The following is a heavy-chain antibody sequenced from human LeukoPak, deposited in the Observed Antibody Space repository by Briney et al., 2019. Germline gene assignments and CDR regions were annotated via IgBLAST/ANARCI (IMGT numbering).Heavy chain of an antibody. D-gene: IGHD3-3*01. CDR3: AKAPYKFLEWLLLAY. CDR2: MNPNSGNT. Sequence: ASVKVSCKASGYTFTSYDINWVRQATGQGLEWMGWMNPNSGNTGYAQKFQGRVTMTRNTSISTAYMELSSLRSEDTAVYYCAKAPYKFLEWLLLAYWGQGTLVTVSS. CDR1: GYTFTSYD. V-gene: IGHV1-8*01. J-gene: IGHJ4*02.